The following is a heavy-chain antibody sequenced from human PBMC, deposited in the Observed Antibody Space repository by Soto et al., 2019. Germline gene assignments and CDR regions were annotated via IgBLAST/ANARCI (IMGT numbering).Heavy chain of an antibody. D-gene: IGHD1-7*01. CDR3: ARDFQRSGTADPDAFDI. CDR2: ISSSSSYI. V-gene: IGHV3-21*01. Sequence: GGSLRLSCAASGFTFSSYSMNWVRQAPGKGLEWVSSISSSSSYIYYADSVKGRFTISRDNAKNSLYLQMNSLRAEDTAVYYCARDFQRSGTADPDAFDIWGQGTMVTVSS. J-gene: IGHJ3*02. CDR1: GFTFSSYS.